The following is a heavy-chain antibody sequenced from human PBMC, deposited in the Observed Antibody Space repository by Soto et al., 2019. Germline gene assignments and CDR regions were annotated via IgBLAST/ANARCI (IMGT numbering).Heavy chain of an antibody. Sequence: QVELQQSGPGLVKASETLSLSCTVFGGSIDSYYWSWIRQAPGKGLEWIGHISDSGTTNYNPSLGSRVTISVDTSRKLFSLKLSSVTAADTAVYSCARDRWMSRANWFDPWGPGTLVTVSS. CDR1: GGSIDSYY. J-gene: IGHJ5*02. CDR3: ARDRWMSRANWFDP. V-gene: IGHV4-59*12. D-gene: IGHD2-2*03. CDR2: ISDSGTT.